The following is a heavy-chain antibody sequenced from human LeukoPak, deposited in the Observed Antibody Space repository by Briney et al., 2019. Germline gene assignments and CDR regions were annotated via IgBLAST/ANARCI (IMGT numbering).Heavy chain of an antibody. D-gene: IGHD3-9*01. V-gene: IGHV5-51*01. Sequence: KLGESLKISCKASGYSFTSYWIGWVRQLPGKGLEWVGIIYPSDSDARYSPSFQGQVTISADKSINTAYLQWSSLKASDTAMYYCARRNYDILTGYYNDYFDYWGQGTLVTVSS. CDR1: GYSFTSYW. CDR3: ARRNYDILTGYYNDYFDY. CDR2: IYPSDSDA. J-gene: IGHJ4*02.